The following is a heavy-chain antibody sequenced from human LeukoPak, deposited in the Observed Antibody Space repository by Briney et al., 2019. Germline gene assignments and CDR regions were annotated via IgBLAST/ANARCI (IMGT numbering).Heavy chain of an antibody. CDR2: INHSGST. J-gene: IGHJ4*02. CDR1: GGSFSGYY. Sequence: SETLSLTCAVYGGSFSGYYWSWIRQPPGKGLEWIGEINHSGSTNYNPSLKSRVTISVDTSKNQFSLKLSSVTAADTAVYYCARFYYDSSGYYHVAYWGQGTLVTVSS. CDR3: ARFYYDSSGYYHVAY. D-gene: IGHD3-22*01. V-gene: IGHV4-34*01.